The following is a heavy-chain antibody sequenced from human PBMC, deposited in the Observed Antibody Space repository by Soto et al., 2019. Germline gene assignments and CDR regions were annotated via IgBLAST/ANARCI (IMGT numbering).Heavy chain of an antibody. CDR1: GDSISSGGYS. J-gene: IGHJ4*02. D-gene: IGHD3-22*01. CDR2: IYHTGST. V-gene: IGHV4-30-2*01. CDR3: ARAHYGPSGYYFDS. Sequence: QVQLQESGSGLVKPSQTLSLTCTVSGDSISSGGYSWSWIRQPPRQGLEWIGYIYHTGSTSYSPSLKSRVTMSVDKSKNQFSLSLNSVTAADTAIYYCARAHYGPSGYYFDSCGQGALFTVSS.